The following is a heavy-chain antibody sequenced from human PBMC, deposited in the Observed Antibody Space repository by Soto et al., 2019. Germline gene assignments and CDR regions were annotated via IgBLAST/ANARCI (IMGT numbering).Heavy chain of an antibody. V-gene: IGHV4-34*08. J-gene: IGHJ4*02. Sequence: GSLRLSCAASGFTFSSNAMSWVRQAPGKGLEWIGEINHSGSTNYNPSLKSRVTISVDTSKNQFSLKLSSVTAADTAVYYCATSYGNAWYTYWGQGIQVTVSS. CDR3: ATSYGNAWYTY. CDR2: INHSGST. D-gene: IGHD6-13*01. CDR1: GFTFSSNA.